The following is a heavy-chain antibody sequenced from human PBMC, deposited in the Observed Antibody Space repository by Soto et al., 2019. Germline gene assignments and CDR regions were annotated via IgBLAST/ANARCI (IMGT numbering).Heavy chain of an antibody. CDR2: IYYSGST. Sequence: PSETLSLTCTVSGGSISSYYWSWIRQPPGKGLEWIGYIYYSGSTNYNPSLKSRVTISVDTSKNQFSLKLSSVTAADTAVYYCARGGRSIMITYYFDXWGQGTLVTV. CDR1: GGSISSYY. V-gene: IGHV4-59*01. CDR3: ARGGRSIMITYYFDX. J-gene: IGHJ4*02. D-gene: IGHD3-16*01.